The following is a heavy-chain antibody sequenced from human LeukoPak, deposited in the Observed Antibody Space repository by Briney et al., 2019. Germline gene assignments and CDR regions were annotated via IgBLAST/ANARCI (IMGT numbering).Heavy chain of an antibody. CDR3: AREQGYSYGLGYFDY. V-gene: IGHV4-31*03. CDR1: GGSISSGGYY. Sequence: SETLSLTCPVSGGSISSGGYYWSWIRQPPGKGLEWIGYIYYSGSTYYNPSLKSRVTISVDTSKNQFSLKLSSVTAADTAVYYCAREQGYSYGLGYFDYWGQGTLVTVSS. J-gene: IGHJ4*02. CDR2: IYYSGST. D-gene: IGHD5-18*01.